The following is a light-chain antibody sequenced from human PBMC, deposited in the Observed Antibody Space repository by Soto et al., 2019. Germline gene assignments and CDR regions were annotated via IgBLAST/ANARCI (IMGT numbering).Light chain of an antibody. J-gene: IGKJ4*01. CDR2: DAS. V-gene: IGKV3-11*01. Sequence: EIVLTQSPATLSLSAGERATLSCRASQSVSSYLAWYQQKPGQAPRLLIYDASNRVTGIPARFSGSGSGTDFTLTISSLEPEDFAVYFCQQRINWPLTFGGGTKVEIK. CDR3: QQRINWPLT. CDR1: QSVSSY.